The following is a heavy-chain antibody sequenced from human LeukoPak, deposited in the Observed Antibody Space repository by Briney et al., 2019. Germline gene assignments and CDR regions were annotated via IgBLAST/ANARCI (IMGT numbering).Heavy chain of an antibody. CDR1: GGSFSGYY. Sequence: PSETLSLPCAVYGGSFSGYYWCWIRQPPGKGLEWIGGINHSGSTNYNPSLKSRVTISVDTSKNQFSLKLSSVTAADTAVYYCARGYGSSNYYYYYYMDVWGKGTTVTVSS. CDR2: INHSGST. J-gene: IGHJ6*03. CDR3: ARGYGSSNYYYYYYMDV. D-gene: IGHD6-6*01. V-gene: IGHV4-34*01.